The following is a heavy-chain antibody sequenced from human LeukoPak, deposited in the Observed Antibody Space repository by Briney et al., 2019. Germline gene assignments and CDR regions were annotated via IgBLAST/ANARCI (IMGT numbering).Heavy chain of an antibody. J-gene: IGHJ4*02. V-gene: IGHV3-53*01. CDR3: ARGHKYSTGWYYFDY. CDR1: GFTVSNNY. D-gene: IGHD6-19*01. CDR2: IYSGGTT. Sequence: RGSLRLSCAASGFTVSNNYMSWVRQAPGKGLEWVSVIYSGGTTYYADSVKGRFTISRDNSKNTLYLQMNSLRAEDTAVYYCARGHKYSTGWYYFDYWGQGTLVTVSS.